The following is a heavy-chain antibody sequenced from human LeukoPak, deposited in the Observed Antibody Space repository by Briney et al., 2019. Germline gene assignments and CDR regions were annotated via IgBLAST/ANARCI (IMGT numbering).Heavy chain of an antibody. J-gene: IGHJ4*02. V-gene: IGHV3-15*01. D-gene: IGHD6-19*01. CDR2: IKSKTDGGTT. Sequence: GGSLRLSCAASGFTFSNAWMSWVRQAPGKGLEWVGRIKSKTDGGTTDYAAPEKGRFTISRDDSKNTLYLQMNSLKTEDTAVYYCTTYSSGWPEVYWGQGTLVTVSS. CDR1: GFTFSNAW. CDR3: TTYSSGWPEVY.